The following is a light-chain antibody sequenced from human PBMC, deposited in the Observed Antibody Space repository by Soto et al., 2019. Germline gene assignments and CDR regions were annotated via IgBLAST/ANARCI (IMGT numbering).Light chain of an antibody. CDR2: GAS. Sequence: ENVLTQSPGTLSLSPGERAILSCRASQSVSDYLAWYQQKRGQAPRLLIHGASTRATGIPDRFSGSGSGTDFTLTINGLEPEDFAVYYCQQYGRTPRTFGQRTKVEIK. J-gene: IGKJ1*01. V-gene: IGKV3-20*01. CDR1: QSVSDY. CDR3: QQYGRTPRT.